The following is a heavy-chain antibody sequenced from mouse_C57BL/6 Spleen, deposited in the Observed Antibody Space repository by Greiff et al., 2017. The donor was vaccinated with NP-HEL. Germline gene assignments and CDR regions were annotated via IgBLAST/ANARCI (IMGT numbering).Heavy chain of an antibody. D-gene: IGHD1-1*01. CDR2: ISSGGSYT. CDR1: GFTFSSYG. CDR3: ARLYYGSTPYYFDY. J-gene: IGHJ2*01. Sequence: EVKLMESGGDLVKPGGSLKLSCAASGFTFSSYGMSWVRQTPDKRLEWVATISSGGSYTYYPDSVKGRFPISRDNAKNTLYLQMSSLKSEDTAMYYCARLYYGSTPYYFDYWGQGTTLTVSS. V-gene: IGHV5-6*01.